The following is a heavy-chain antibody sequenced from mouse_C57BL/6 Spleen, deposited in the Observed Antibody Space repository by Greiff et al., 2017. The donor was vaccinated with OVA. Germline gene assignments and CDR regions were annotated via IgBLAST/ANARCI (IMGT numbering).Heavy chain of an antibody. D-gene: IGHD2-5*01. CDR3: TRSYYSNPGYFDY. CDR1: GYTFTSYG. CDR2: IYPRSGNN. Sequence: VQLQQSGAELARPGASVKLSCKASGYTFTSYGISWVKQRTGQGLEWIGEIYPRSGNNYYNEKFKGKATLTADKSSSTAYMELRSLTSEDSAVYFCTRSYYSNPGYFDYWGQGTTLTVSS. V-gene: IGHV1-81*01. J-gene: IGHJ2*01.